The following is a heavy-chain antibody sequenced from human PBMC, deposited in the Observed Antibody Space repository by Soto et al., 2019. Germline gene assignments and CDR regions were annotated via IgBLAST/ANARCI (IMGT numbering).Heavy chain of an antibody. J-gene: IGHJ5*02. CDR3: ARVPSSSSWFDP. V-gene: IGHV3-21*01. CDR1: GFTFSSYS. D-gene: IGHD6-6*01. CDR2: ISSSSSYI. Sequence: LSLTCAASGFTFSSYSMNWVRQAPGKGLEWVSSISSSSSYIYYADSVKGRFTISRDNAKNSLYLQMNSLRAEDTAVYYCARVPSSSSWFDPWGQGTLVTVSS.